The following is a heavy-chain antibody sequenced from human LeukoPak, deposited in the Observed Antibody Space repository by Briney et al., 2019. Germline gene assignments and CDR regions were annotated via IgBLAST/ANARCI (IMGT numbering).Heavy chain of an antibody. CDR3: AREGTDQYYYYYMDV. Sequence: SETLSLTCTVSGGSISSYYWSWIRQPPGKGLEWIGYIYYSGSTNYSPSLKSRVTISLDTSKNQFSLKLSSVTAADTAVYYCAREGTDQYYYYYMDVWGKGTTVTVSS. V-gene: IGHV4-59*01. D-gene: IGHD3-10*01. CDR2: IYYSGST. CDR1: GGSISSYY. J-gene: IGHJ6*03.